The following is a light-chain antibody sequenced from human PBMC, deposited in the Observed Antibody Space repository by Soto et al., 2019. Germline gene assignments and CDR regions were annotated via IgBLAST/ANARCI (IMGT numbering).Light chain of an antibody. CDR1: SSDVGGYNY. CDR3: SSYSSSSTPNYV. CDR2: DVS. V-gene: IGLV2-14*01. Sequence: QSVLTQPASVSGSPGQSITISCTGTSSDVGGYNYVSWYQQYPGKAPKLMIYDVSNRPSGVSNRFSGSKSGNTASLTISGLQAEDEADYYCSSYSSSSTPNYVFGIGTKVTV. J-gene: IGLJ1*01.